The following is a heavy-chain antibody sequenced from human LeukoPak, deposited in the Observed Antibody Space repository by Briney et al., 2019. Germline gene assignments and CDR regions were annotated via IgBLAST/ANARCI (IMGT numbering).Heavy chain of an antibody. CDR1: GGSISSYY. D-gene: IGHD3-3*01. Sequence: PSETLSLTCTVSGGSISSYYWSWLRQPPGKGLEWIGYIYYSGSTNYNPSLKSRVTISVDTSKNQFSLKLSSVTAADTAVYYCAIYYDFWRIFDPWGQGTLVTVSS. J-gene: IGHJ5*02. CDR2: IYYSGST. CDR3: AIYYDFWRIFDP. V-gene: IGHV4-59*08.